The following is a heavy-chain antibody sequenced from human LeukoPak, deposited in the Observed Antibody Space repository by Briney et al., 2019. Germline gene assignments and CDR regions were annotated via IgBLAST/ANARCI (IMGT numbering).Heavy chain of an antibody. CDR3: ARDRHYYGSGSYYKRYYYYGMDV. V-gene: IGHV4-59*01. CDR1: GGSISSYY. Sequence: SETLSLTCTVSGGSISSYYWSWIRQPLGKGLEWIGYIYYSGSTNYNPSLKSRVTISVDTSKNQFSLKLSSVTAADTAVYYCARDRHYYGSGSYYKRYYYYGMDVWGQGTTVTVSS. CDR2: IYYSGST. J-gene: IGHJ6*02. D-gene: IGHD3-10*01.